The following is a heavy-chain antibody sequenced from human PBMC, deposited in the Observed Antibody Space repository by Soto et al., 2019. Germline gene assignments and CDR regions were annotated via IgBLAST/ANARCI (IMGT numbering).Heavy chain of an antibody. J-gene: IGHJ4*02. CDR1: GFTFSSYG. Sequence: GGSLRLSCAASGFTFSSYGMHWVRQAPGKGLEWVALISYDEIDKYFADAVKGRFTISRDNSKNTLYLQMDSLRAEDTAVYYCAGRSGSSDYWGRGTLVTVSS. CDR2: ISYDEIDK. V-gene: IGHV3-30*03. D-gene: IGHD3-10*01. CDR3: AGRSGSSDY.